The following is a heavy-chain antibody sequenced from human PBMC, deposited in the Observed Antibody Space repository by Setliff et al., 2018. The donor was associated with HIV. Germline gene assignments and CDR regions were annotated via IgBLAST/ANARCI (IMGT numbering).Heavy chain of an antibody. V-gene: IGHV4-4*07. D-gene: IGHD3-16*01. CDR2: VYPSGSV. CDR3: ARDVGGSEMATHFDY. J-gene: IGHJ4*02. CDR1: GASVSSRY. Sequence: PSETLSLTCTVSGASVSSRYWTWIQQPAGKRLEWIGRVYPSGSVNYSPSFQSRVSMSIDTSKNQFSLKLTSVTAADTAVYYCARDVGGSEMATHFDYWGPGTLVTVSS.